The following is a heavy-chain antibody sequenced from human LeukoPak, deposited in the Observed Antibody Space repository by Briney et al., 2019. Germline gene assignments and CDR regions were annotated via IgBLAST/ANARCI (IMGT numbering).Heavy chain of an antibody. D-gene: IGHD6-19*01. CDR2: INPNSGGT. V-gene: IGHV1-2*04. CDR3: ARGAAVSSGWYLDFDY. J-gene: IGHJ4*02. CDR1: GYTFTGYY. Sequence: GASVKVSCKASGYTFTGYYMHWVRQAPGQGLEWMGWINPNSGGTNYAQKFQGWVTMTRDTSISTAYMELSRLRSDDTAVYYCARGAAVSSGWYLDFDYWGQGTLVTVSS.